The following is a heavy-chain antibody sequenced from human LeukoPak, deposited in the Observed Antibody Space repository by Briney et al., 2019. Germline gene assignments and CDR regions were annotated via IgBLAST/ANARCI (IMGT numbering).Heavy chain of an antibody. J-gene: IGHJ4*02. D-gene: IGHD2-2*03. CDR3: ASRHWIRGDY. CDR1: GGSISSSSYY. V-gene: IGHV4-39*01. CDR2: IYYSGST. Sequence: SETLSLSCTVSGGSISSSSYYWGWIRQPPGKGLEWIGSIYYSGSTYYNPSLKSRVTISADTSKNQFSLKLSSVTAADTAVYYCASRHWIRGDYWGQGTLVTVSS.